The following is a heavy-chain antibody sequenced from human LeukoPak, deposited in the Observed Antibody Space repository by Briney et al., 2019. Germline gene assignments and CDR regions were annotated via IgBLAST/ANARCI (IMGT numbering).Heavy chain of an antibody. Sequence: GGSLRLSCAASGFTFSGYWMSWVRQAPGKGLEWVANIKQDGSEKYYVDSVKGRFTISRDNAKNSLYLQMNSLRAEDTAVYYCARLAYYGSGSYYISAFDYWGQGTLVTVSS. CDR2: IKQDGSEK. CDR3: ARLAYYGSGSYYISAFDY. CDR1: GFTFSGYW. D-gene: IGHD3-10*01. J-gene: IGHJ4*02. V-gene: IGHV3-7*01.